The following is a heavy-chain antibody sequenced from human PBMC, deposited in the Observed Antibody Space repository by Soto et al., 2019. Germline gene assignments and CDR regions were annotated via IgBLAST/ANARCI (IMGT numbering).Heavy chain of an antibody. CDR3: ARGRKGFSSSCYVD. CDR2: INDSGGT. V-gene: IGHV4-34*01. Sequence: SETLSLPCAVYGGSFSGYYWTWIRQPPGKGLEWIGEINDSGGTDYNPSLKSRVTISLDTSKNQLSLKLSSVPAADTAVYYCARGRKGFSSSCYVDWGQGTLVTAPQ. D-gene: IGHD6-13*01. CDR1: GGSFSGYY. J-gene: IGHJ4*02.